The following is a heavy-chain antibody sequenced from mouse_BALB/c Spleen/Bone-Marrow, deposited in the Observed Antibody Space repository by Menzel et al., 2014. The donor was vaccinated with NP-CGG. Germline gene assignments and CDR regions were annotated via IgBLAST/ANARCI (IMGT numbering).Heavy chain of an antibody. CDR3: ARSRYFDN. CDR2: INPNTDGT. J-gene: IGHJ2*01. CDR1: GYTFTDYY. D-gene: IGHD3-3*01. Sequence: GQLKRSGPEAVKPGTSVKMSCKASGYTFTDYYMMWVRQSHGKSLEWIGHINPNTDGTFYNQKFKGKATLTVDKSSSTAYMQLNSLTSEDSAVYYCARSRYFDNWGQGTTLTVSS. V-gene: IGHV1-26*01.